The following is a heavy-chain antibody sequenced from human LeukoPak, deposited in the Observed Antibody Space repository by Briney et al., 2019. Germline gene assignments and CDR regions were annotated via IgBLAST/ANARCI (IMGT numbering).Heavy chain of an antibody. J-gene: IGHJ4*02. CDR2: IYHSGST. Sequence: SETLSLTCAVSGGSISSGGYSWRWIRQPPGKGLEWIVYIYHSGSTYYNPSLKSRVTISVDRSKNQFSLKLSSVTAADTAVYYCARVSGGYGSAQLDYWGQGTLVTVSS. CDR1: GGSISSGGYS. V-gene: IGHV4-30-2*01. CDR3: ARVSGGYGSAQLDY. D-gene: IGHD3-10*01.